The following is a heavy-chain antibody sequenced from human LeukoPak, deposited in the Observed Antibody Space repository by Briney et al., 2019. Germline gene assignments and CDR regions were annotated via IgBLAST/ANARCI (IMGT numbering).Heavy chain of an antibody. V-gene: IGHV1-2*02. D-gene: IGHD1-26*01. CDR3: ARGESGSPLTRKILAFDI. Sequence: ASVKVSCKASGYTFTDYYMHWVRQAPGQGLEWMGWINPNSGGTNYAQKFQGRVTMTRDTSISTAYMELSRLTSDDTAVYYCARGESGSPLTRKILAFDIWGQGTMVTVSS. J-gene: IGHJ3*02. CDR2: INPNSGGT. CDR1: GYTFTDYY.